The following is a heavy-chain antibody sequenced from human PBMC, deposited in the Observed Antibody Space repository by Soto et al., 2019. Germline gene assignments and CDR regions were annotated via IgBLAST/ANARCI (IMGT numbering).Heavy chain of an antibody. V-gene: IGHV4-39*01. Sequence: SETLSLTCIVSGGSISSSRSYYWGWIRQPPGKGLEWVGSLYYRGSTYYNPSLESRVTISVDTAKNHLSLKLTSVTAADTAVYYCERHDTLADAGDYWGQGTLVTVSS. CDR1: GGSISSSRSYY. J-gene: IGHJ4*02. CDR3: ERHDTLADAGDY. CDR2: LYYRGST.